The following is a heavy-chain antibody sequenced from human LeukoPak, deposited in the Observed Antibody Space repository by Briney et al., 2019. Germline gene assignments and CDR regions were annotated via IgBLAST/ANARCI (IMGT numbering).Heavy chain of an antibody. CDR2: IRYDGSNK. CDR3: AKGYDLWTGYFDY. Sequence: GGSLRLSCAASGFTFSSYGMHWVRQAPGKGLEWVAFIRYDGSNKYYADSVKGRFTISRDNSKDTLYLQMNSLRAEDTAVYYCAKGYDLWTGYFDYWGQGILVTVSS. V-gene: IGHV3-30*02. D-gene: IGHD3-3*01. J-gene: IGHJ4*02. CDR1: GFTFSSYG.